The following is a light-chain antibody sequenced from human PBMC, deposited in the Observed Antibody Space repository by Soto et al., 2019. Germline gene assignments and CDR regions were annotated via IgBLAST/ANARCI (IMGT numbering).Light chain of an antibody. J-gene: IGKJ2*01. CDR3: QQYGSSPPYT. V-gene: IGKV3-20*01. CDR2: GAF. Sequence: EIVLTQSPGTLSLSPGERATLSCRASHSVSSSYLAWYQQKPGQAPRLLIYGAFSRATGIPDTFSGSGSGTDFTLTISRLEPEAIVVYYCQQYGSSPPYTFGQGTKLEIK. CDR1: HSVSSSY.